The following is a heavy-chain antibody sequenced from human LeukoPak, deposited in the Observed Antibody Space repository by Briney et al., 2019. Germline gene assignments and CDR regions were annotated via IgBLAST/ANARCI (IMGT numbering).Heavy chain of an antibody. CDR1: GYTFTGYY. D-gene: IGHD6-19*01. Sequence: VASVKVSCKASGYTFTGYYMHWVRQAPGQGLEWMGWINPNSGGTNYAQKFQGRVTMSRDTSISTAYMELSSLRSEDTAVYYCARLIAVAGPDAFDIWGQGTMVTVSS. V-gene: IGHV1-2*02. J-gene: IGHJ3*02. CDR2: INPNSGGT. CDR3: ARLIAVAGPDAFDI.